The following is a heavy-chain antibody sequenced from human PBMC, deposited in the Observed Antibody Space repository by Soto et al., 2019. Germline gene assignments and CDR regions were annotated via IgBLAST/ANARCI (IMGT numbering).Heavy chain of an antibody. V-gene: IGHV1-3*01. CDR1: GYTFTSYA. J-gene: IGHJ5*02. CDR3: ARDQRGSYNWFDP. CDR2: INAGNGNT. D-gene: IGHD1-26*01. Sequence: ASVKVSCKASGYTFTSYAMHWVRQAPGQRLEWMGWINAGNGNTKYSQKFQGRVTITRDTSASTAYMELSSLRSEDTAVYYCARDQRGSYNWFDPGGQGTLVTVSS.